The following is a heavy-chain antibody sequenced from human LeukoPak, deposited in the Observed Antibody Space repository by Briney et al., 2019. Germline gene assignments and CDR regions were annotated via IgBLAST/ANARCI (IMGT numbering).Heavy chain of an antibody. CDR2: ISGSGGST. D-gene: IGHD2-2*01. J-gene: IGHJ4*02. Sequence: PGGSLRLSCAASGFTFSSYAMSWVRQAPGKGLEWVSAISGSGGSTYYADSVKGRFTISRDNSKNTLYLQMNSLRAEDTAVYYCAKRARYCSSTSCYLTAFDYWGQGTLVTVSS. V-gene: IGHV3-23*01. CDR3: AKRARYCSSTSCYLTAFDY. CDR1: GFTFSSYA.